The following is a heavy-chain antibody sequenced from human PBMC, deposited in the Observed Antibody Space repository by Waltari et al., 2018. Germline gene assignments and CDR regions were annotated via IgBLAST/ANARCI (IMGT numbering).Heavy chain of an antibody. CDR3: ARVLEYSSSSVYFDY. CDR2: IYTSGST. D-gene: IGHD6-6*01. J-gene: IGHJ4*02. CDR1: GGSISSGSYY. V-gene: IGHV4-61*02. Sequence: QVQLQESGPGLVKPSQTLSLTCTVSGGSISSGSYYWSWIQQPAGKGLEWIGRIYTSGSTNYNPSLKSRVTISVDTSKNQFSLKLSSVTAADTAVYYCARVLEYSSSSVYFDYWGQGTLVTVSS.